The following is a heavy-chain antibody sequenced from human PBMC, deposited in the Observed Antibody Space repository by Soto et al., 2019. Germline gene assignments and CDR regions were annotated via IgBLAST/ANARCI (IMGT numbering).Heavy chain of an antibody. V-gene: IGHV4-59*08. D-gene: IGHD5-18*01. CDR3: ATYDVDTAMDH. Sequence: SETLSLTCTVSGGSISSYYWSWIRQPPGKGLEWIGYIYYSGSTNYNPSLKSRVTISIDTSKNQFSLKLTSVTAADTAVYYCATYDVDTAMDHWGQGTLVTVSS. J-gene: IGHJ4*02. CDR1: GGSISSYY. CDR2: IYYSGST.